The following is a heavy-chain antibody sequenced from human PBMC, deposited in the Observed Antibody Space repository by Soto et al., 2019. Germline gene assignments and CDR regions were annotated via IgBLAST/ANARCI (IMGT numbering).Heavy chain of an antibody. CDR1: GGSISSSSYY. J-gene: IGHJ6*02. V-gene: IGHV4-39*01. Sequence: PSETLSLTCTVSGGSISSSSYYWGWIRQPSGKGLEWIGSIYYSGSTYYNPSLKSRVTISVDTSRNQFSLKLSSVTAADTAVYYCASHYGSGSYYYYYYYGMDVWGQGTTVTVSS. D-gene: IGHD3-10*01. CDR2: IYYSGST. CDR3: ASHYGSGSYYYYYYYGMDV.